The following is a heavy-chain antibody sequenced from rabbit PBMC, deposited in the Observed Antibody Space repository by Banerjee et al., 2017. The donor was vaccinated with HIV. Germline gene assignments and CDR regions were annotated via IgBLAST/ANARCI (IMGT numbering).Heavy chain of an antibody. Sequence: QQQLEESGGGLVKPGGTLTLTCKASGIDFSSYYYMCWVRQAPGKGLEYIGYISSGGSTYYAGWVNDRFTISRDTNENTLYLQLNSLTAADTATYFCARGDWLNLWGQGTLVTVS. CDR3: ARGDWLNL. J-gene: IGHJ4*01. D-gene: IGHD4-1*01. CDR1: GIDFSSYYY. V-gene: IGHV1S43*01. CDR2: ISSGGST.